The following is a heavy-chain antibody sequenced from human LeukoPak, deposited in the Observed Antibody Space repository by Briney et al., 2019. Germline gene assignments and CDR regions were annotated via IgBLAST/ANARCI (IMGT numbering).Heavy chain of an antibody. J-gene: IGHJ6*04. Sequence: GGSLRLSCAASGFTFSDHYMDWVRQAPGKGREWVGRTRNKANSYTTEYAASVKGRFTISRDDSKNSLYLQMNSLKAEDTAVYYCARVDGDYVGSNYYYYGMDVWGKGTTVTVSS. D-gene: IGHD4-17*01. CDR1: GFTFSDHY. CDR2: TRNKANSYTT. CDR3: ARVDGDYVGSNYYYYGMDV. V-gene: IGHV3-72*01.